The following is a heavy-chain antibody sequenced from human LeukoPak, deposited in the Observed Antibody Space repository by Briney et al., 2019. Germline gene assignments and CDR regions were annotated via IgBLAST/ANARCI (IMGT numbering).Heavy chain of an antibody. V-gene: IGHV4-61*02. J-gene: IGHJ4*02. CDR3: ARHETVRGVIIFGWRVFDY. CDR1: GGSISSGSYY. D-gene: IGHD3-10*01. Sequence: PSETLSLTCTVSGGSISSGSYYWSWIRQPAGKGLEWIGRIYTSGSTNYNPSLKSRVTISVDTSKNQFSLKLSSVTAADTAVYYCARHETVRGVIIFGWRVFDYWGQGTLVTVSS. CDR2: IYTSGST.